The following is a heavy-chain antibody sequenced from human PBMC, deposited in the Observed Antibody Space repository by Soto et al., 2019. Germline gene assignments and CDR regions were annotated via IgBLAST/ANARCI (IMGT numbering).Heavy chain of an antibody. CDR2: IIPMFGTV. J-gene: IGHJ1*01. Sequence: QVQLVQSGAEVKKPGSSVNVSCKASGGTFSNYGLDWVRQAPGQGLEWMGGIIPMFGTVRHAQNFQGRVTISADESTPTAYMEVSSLRYEDTAMCYWATGGARDYYDHSGCRWGRVTLVTVAS. V-gene: IGHV1-69*12. CDR1: GGTFSNYG. CDR3: ATGGARDYYDHSGCR. D-gene: IGHD3-22*01.